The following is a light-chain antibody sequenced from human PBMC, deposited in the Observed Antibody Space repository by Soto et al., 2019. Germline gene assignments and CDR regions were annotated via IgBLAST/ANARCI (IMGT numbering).Light chain of an antibody. Sequence: DIVMTQSPDSLAVSLGERATIKCKSSQSVLYSSNNKNYLAWYQHKPGQPPRLLISWASTRESGVPDRFSGSGSGTDFTLTISSLQAEDVAVYYCHQYFSTLTFGGGTKVEIK. J-gene: IGKJ4*01. V-gene: IGKV4-1*01. CDR3: HQYFSTLT. CDR2: WAS. CDR1: QSVLYSSNNKNY.